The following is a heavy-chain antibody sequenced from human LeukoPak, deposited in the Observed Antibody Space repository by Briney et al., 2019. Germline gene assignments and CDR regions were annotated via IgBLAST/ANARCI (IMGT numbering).Heavy chain of an antibody. Sequence: GGSLRLSCAASGFTFSTYGMNWVRQAPGKGLEWVSGISPSGDITYYADSVMGRFSISRDNPKSTVSLQMSSLRAEDTALYYCAKDSGWPYYYYYYMDVWGKGTTVTISS. CDR1: GFTFSTYG. D-gene: IGHD6-19*01. J-gene: IGHJ6*03. V-gene: IGHV3-23*01. CDR3: AKDSGWPYYYYYYMDV. CDR2: ISPSGDIT.